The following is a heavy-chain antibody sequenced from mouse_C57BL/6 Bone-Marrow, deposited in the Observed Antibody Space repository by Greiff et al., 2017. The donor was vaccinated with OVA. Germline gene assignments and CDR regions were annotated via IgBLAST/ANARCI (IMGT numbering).Heavy chain of an antibody. CDR3: ARHRVITTVVFDY. J-gene: IGHJ2*01. CDR1: GFTFSSYG. V-gene: IGHV5-6*01. Sequence: EVQGVESGGDLVKPGGSLKLSCAASGFTFSSYGMSWVRQTPDKRLEWVATISSGGSYTYYPDSVKGRFTISRDNAKNTLYLQMSSLKSEDTAMYYCARHRVITTVVFDYWGQGTTLTVSS. CDR2: ISSGGSYT. D-gene: IGHD1-1*01.